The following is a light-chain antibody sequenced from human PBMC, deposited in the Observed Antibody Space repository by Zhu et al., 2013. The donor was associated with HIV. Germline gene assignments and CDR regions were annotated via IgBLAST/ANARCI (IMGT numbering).Light chain of an antibody. CDR3: QHNGTSSLT. J-gene: IGKJ4*01. CDR2: GAS. Sequence: EIVLTQSPATLSLSPGERATLSCRASQSVSSYLAWYQQKPGQAPRLLIYGASSRATGIPDRFSGSGSGTDFTLSISRLDPEDFAVYYCQHNGTSSLTFGGGTTVEVK. CDR1: QSVSSY. V-gene: IGKV3-20*01.